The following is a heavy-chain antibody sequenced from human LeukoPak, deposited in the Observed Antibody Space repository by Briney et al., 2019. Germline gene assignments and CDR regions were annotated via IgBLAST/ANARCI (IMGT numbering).Heavy chain of an antibody. CDR2: IWYDGSNK. CDR3: ARGYSYGYISYFDY. Sequence: GGSLRLSCAASGFTFSCYGMHWVRQAPGKGLEWVAVIWYDGSNKYYADSAKGRFTVSRDNSKNTLYLQMNSLRAEDTAVYYCARGYSYGYISYFDYWGQGTLVTVSS. D-gene: IGHD5-18*01. J-gene: IGHJ4*02. CDR1: GFTFSCYG. V-gene: IGHV3-33*01.